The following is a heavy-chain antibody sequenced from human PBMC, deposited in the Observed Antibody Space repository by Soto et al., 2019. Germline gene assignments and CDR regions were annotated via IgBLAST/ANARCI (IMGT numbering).Heavy chain of an antibody. J-gene: IGHJ4*02. CDR1: GGSISRDDSF. V-gene: IGHV4-30-4*01. Sequence: KASETLSLTCTVSGGSISRDDSFWTWISQPPGEGLERIGYVSYIGSSYYNPSLKSRVTISVVTFTSQLSLNQTSVTPGDTDVQYCARGAVADIYCRNYFSSWGQVTLVTVAS. CDR3: ARGAVADIYCRNYFSS. CDR2: VSYIGSS. D-gene: IGHD2-15*01.